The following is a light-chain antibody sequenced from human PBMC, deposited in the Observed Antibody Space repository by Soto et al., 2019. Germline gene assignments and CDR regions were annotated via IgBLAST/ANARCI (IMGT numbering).Light chain of an antibody. CDR1: QSVRSN. CDR3: QQYNNWPRT. CDR2: GAS. V-gene: IGKV3-15*01. Sequence: EILMTQSPSTLAVSPGESATLSCRASQSVRSNLAWYQQKPGQAPRLLIYGASTRATGIPARFSGSGSGTEFTLTISSLQSEDFEVYYCQQYNNWPRTFGQGTKVDIK. J-gene: IGKJ1*01.